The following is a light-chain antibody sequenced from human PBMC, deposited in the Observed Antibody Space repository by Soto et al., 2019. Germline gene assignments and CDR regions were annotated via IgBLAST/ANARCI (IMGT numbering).Light chain of an antibody. CDR1: QSVSNNY. J-gene: IGKJ1*01. CDR2: GES. V-gene: IGKV3-20*01. Sequence: ELVLTQYPGTLSLSAGGRSTHCCVTSQSVSNNYLAWYQQKPGQAPRLLIYGESSRATGIPDRFSGSGSGTDFTLSISRLEPEDFAVYYCPQYSSLWTVGQGTQVEIK. CDR3: PQYSSLWT.